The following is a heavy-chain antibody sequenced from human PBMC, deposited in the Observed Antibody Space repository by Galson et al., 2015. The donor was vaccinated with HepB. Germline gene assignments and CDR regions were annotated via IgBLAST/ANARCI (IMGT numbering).Heavy chain of an antibody. CDR2: INPNSGGT. J-gene: IGHJ6*03. D-gene: IGHD2-8*02. CDR3: AREVCTGGVCFDYYYYYMDV. Sequence: SVKVSCKASGYTFTGYYMHWVRQAPGQGLEWMGRINPNSGGTNYAQKFQGRVTMTRDTSISTAYMELSRLRSDDTAVYYCAREVCTGGVCFDYYYYYMDVWGKGTTVTVSS. V-gene: IGHV1-2*06. CDR1: GYTFTGYY.